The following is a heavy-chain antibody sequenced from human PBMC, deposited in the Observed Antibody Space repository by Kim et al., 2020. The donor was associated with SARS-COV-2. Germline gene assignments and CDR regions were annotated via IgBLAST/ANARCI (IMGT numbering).Heavy chain of an antibody. V-gene: IGHV4-39*01. Sequence: SETLSLTCTVSGGSISSSSYYWGWIRQPPGKGLEWIGSIYYSGRTYYNPSLKSPCPISVHTSKNQLSLKLSPVPAADTSVYCCEGHWGDTAMADYWGQGT. J-gene: IGHJ4*02. CDR1: GGSISSSSYY. CDR3: EGHWGDTAMADY. D-gene: IGHD5-18*01. CDR2: IYYSGRT.